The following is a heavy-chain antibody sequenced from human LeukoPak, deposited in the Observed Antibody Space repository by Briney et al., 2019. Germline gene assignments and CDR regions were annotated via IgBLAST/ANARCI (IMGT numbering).Heavy chain of an antibody. CDR3: VRLSVVSPHRYFDL. CDR1: GGSISGYF. J-gene: IGHJ2*01. Sequence: SQTLSLTCTVSGGSISGYFWSWIRQPPGKGLEWIAYIYYSGSTNYTPSLKSRVTISVDTSKNQFSLKLTSVTAADTAVYYCVRLSVVSPHRYFDLWGRGTLVTVSS. CDR2: IYYSGST. V-gene: IGHV4-59*08. D-gene: IGHD4-23*01.